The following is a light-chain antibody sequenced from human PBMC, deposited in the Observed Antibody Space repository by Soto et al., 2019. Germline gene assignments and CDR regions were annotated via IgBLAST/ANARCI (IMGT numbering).Light chain of an antibody. V-gene: IGKV1-9*01. Sequence: DLQLTQSPSFLSASVGDRVTITCRASQDISSHLDWYQQKPGKAPKLLIYAASTLQSGVPSGFGGSGSGTEFTLTITSLQPEDFATYYCQQVKTYPLTFGGGTKVEIK. CDR1: QDISSH. CDR2: AAS. J-gene: IGKJ4*01. CDR3: QQVKTYPLT.